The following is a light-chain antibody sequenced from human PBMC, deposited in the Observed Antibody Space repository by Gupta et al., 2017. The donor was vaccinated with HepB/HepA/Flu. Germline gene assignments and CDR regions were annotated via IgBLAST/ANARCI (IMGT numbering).Light chain of an antibody. J-gene: IGLJ1*01. CDR3: SSYTSSSTRV. Sequence: QSALTQPASVSGSPGQSIPLSCTGTSSDVGGYNYFSSYQQHPGKAPKLMIYDVSNRPSGVSNRFSGSKSGNTASLTISGLQAEDEADYYCSSYTSSSTRVFGTGTKVTVL. CDR2: DVS. CDR1: SSDVGGYNY. V-gene: IGLV2-14*01.